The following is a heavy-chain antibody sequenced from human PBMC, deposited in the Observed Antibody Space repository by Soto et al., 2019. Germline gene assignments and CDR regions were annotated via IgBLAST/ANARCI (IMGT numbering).Heavy chain of an antibody. CDR2: ISSSSSTI. J-gene: IGHJ4*02. CDR1: GCTFSSYS. Sequence: GGSLRLSCAASGCTFSSYSMNWVRQAPGKGLEWVSYISSSSSTIYYADSVKGRFTISRDNAKNSLYLQMNSLRAEDTAVYYCARDGFSGDPAFDYWGQATLVTVSS. D-gene: IGHD2-15*01. V-gene: IGHV3-48*01. CDR3: ARDGFSGDPAFDY.